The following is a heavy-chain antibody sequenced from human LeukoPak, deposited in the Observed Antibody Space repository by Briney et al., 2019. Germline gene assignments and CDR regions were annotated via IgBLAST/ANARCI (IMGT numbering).Heavy chain of an antibody. CDR3: GREGLGELSLDY. Sequence: GASVKVSCEASGYTFTSYGINWVRQAPGQGLEWMGWISTYNGDTNYAQNLQGRVTMTTDTSTSTAYMELRSLRSDDTAVYYCGREGLGELSLDYWGQGTLVTVSS. J-gene: IGHJ4*02. D-gene: IGHD3-16*01. V-gene: IGHV1-18*01. CDR1: GYTFTSYG. CDR2: ISTYNGDT.